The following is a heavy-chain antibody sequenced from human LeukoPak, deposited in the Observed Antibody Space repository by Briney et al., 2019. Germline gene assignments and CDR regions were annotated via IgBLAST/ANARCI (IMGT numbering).Heavy chain of an antibody. CDR3: AAFYDSSGYAIDPYYYYYMDV. J-gene: IGHJ6*03. CDR2: IYYSGST. V-gene: IGHV4-59*01. CDR1: GGSISSYY. D-gene: IGHD3-22*01. Sequence: PSETLSLTCTVSGGSISSYYWSWIRLPPGKGLEWIGYIYYSGSTNYNPSLKSRVTISVDTSKNQFSLKLSSVTAADTAVYYCAAFYDSSGYAIDPYYYYYMDVWGKGTTVTVSS.